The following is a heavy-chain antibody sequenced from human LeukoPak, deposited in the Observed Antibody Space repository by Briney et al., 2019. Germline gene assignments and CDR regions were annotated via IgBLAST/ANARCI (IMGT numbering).Heavy chain of an antibody. D-gene: IGHD3-16*01. J-gene: IGHJ3*02. CDR3: ARGGPWGGRDAFDI. CDR2: IYSDGTT. Sequence: GGSLRLSCAASGFTVGDNYMSWVRQAPGKGLEWVSVIYSDGTTYYADSVKGRFTISRDNSKNTLYLQMNSLGAEDTAVYYCARGGPWGGRDAFDIWGQGTMVTVSS. CDR1: GFTVGDNY. V-gene: IGHV3-53*01.